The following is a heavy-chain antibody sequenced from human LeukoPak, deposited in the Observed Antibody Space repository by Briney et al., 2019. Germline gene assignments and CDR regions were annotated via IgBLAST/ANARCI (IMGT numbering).Heavy chain of an antibody. CDR1: GYTFTSYY. D-gene: IGHD4-23*01. CDR3: ARGNYGGKSGGYYYMDV. J-gene: IGHJ6*03. CDR2: INPSGGST. Sequence: ASVKVSCKASGYTFTSYYMHWARQAPGQGLEWMGIINPSGGSTSYAQKFQGRVTMTRDMSTSTVYMELSSLRSEDTAVYYCARGNYGGKSGGYYYMDVWGKGTTVTISS. V-gene: IGHV1-46*01.